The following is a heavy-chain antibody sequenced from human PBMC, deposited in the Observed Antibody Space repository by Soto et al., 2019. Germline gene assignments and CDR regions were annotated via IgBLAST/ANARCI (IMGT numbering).Heavy chain of an antibody. D-gene: IGHD3-22*01. Sequence: SETLSLTCTVSGGSISSYYWSWIRQPPGKGLEWIGYIYYSGSTNYNPSLKSRVTISVDTSKNQFSLKLSSVTAADTAVYYCASTNYYDSSGYTNWFDPWGQGTLVTVSS. CDR1: GGSISSYY. J-gene: IGHJ5*02. CDR2: IYYSGST. V-gene: IGHV4-59*01. CDR3: ASTNYYDSSGYTNWFDP.